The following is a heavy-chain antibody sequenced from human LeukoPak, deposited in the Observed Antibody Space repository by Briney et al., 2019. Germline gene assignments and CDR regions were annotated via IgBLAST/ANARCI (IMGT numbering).Heavy chain of an antibody. D-gene: IGHD3-22*01. CDR3: ANRNYYDSSAYYPYYFDY. CDR1: GFTFSSYA. J-gene: IGHJ4*02. V-gene: IGHV3-23*01. Sequence: GGSLRLSCAASGFTFSSYAMSWVRQAPGKGLEWVSGLSASGGSTYYADSVKGRFTISRDNSKSTLYLQMNSLRAEDTAVYYCANRNYYDSSAYYPYYFDYWGQGTLVTVSS. CDR2: LSASGGST.